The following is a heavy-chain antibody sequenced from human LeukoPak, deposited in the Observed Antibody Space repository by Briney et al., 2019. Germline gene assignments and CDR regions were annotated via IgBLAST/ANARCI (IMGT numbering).Heavy chain of an antibody. CDR1: GFTFSVYN. V-gene: IGHV3-48*04. CDR3: ARDQWLAYYYHGMDV. CDR2: ITNNGTTI. J-gene: IGHJ6*02. Sequence: QAGGSLRLSCAASGFTFSVYNMNWVRQAPGKGLEWVSYITNNGTTIYYADSVKGRFTISRDNAENSLYLQMNSLRAEDTAIYYCARDQWLAYYYHGMDVWGQGTTVTVSS. D-gene: IGHD6-19*01.